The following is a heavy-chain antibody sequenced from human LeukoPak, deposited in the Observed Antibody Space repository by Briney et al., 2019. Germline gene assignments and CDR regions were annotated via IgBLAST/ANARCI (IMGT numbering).Heavy chain of an antibody. CDR3: AKGTTIFGVVIMYYFDY. CDR2: ISGSGGST. D-gene: IGHD3-3*01. Sequence: GGSLRLSCAASGFTFSSYAMSWVRQAPGKGREWVSAISGSGGSTYYADSVKGRFTISRDNSKNTLYLQMNSLRAEDTAVYYCAKGTTIFGVVIMYYFDYWGQGTLVTVSS. CDR1: GFTFSSYA. J-gene: IGHJ4*02. V-gene: IGHV3-23*01.